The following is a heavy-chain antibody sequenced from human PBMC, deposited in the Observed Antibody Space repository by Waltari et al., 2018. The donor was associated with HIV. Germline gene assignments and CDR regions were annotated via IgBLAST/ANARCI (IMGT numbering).Heavy chain of an antibody. D-gene: IGHD3-22*01. J-gene: IGHJ5*02. CDR2: IKHSGST. CDR3: ARGLRITMIVAKFPNWFDP. Sequence: QVQLQQWGAGLLKPSETLSLTCAVYGGSFSGYYWSWIRQPPGKGLEWIGEIKHSGSTNYNPSLKSRVTISVDTSKNQFSLKLSSVTAADTAVYYCARGLRITMIVAKFPNWFDPWGQGTLVTVSS. V-gene: IGHV4-34*01. CDR1: GGSFSGYY.